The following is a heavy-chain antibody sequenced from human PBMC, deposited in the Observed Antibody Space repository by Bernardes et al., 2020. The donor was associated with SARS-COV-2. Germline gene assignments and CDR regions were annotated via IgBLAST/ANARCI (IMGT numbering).Heavy chain of an antibody. CDR1: NSSISFSH. J-gene: IGHJ6*02. V-gene: IGHV4-59*01. CDR3: ARAKNFSGSGTSLLYYYFGLDV. D-gene: IGHD3-10*01. CDR2: RYYSGSA. Sequence: SETLSLTCTVSNSSISFSHWSWIRQSPGKGLVWIGYRYYSGSASYNPSLRSRVTIQVDTSKNQISLKLSSVTAADTAVYYCARAKNFSGSGTSLLYYYFGLDVWGRGTTVTVSS.